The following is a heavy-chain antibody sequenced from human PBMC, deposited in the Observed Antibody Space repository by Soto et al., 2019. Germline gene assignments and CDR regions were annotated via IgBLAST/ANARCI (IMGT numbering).Heavy chain of an antibody. V-gene: IGHV3-48*02. CDR3: ARLYYDYA. D-gene: IGHD3-3*01. CDR1: GSDFSTYS. CDR2: VSLDSDSI. Sequence: PGGSLRLSCRASGSDFSTYSMNWVRQAPGQGLEWIAYVSLDSDSIQYADSVKGRFTISRDDAENSLYLQMDSLRDEDTATYYCARLYYDYAWGQGTTVTVSS. J-gene: IGHJ6*02.